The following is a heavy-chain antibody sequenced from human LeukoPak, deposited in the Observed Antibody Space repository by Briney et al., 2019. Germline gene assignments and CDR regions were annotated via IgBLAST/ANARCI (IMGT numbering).Heavy chain of an antibody. CDR3: AKGYDILTGYQSWFDP. D-gene: IGHD3-9*01. CDR1: RFTFSSYA. CDR2: ISGSGGST. Sequence: GGSLRLSCAASRFTFSSYAMSWVRQAPGKGLEWVSAISGSGGSTYYADSVKGRFTISRDNSKNTLYLQMNSLRAEDTAVYYCAKGYDILTGYQSWFDPWGQGTLVTVSS. J-gene: IGHJ5*02. V-gene: IGHV3-23*01.